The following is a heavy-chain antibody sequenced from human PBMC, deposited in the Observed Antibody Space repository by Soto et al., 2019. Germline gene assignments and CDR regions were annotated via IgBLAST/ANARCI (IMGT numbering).Heavy chain of an antibody. CDR1: GFTFSSYS. CDR3: ARGWWQSGPGDY. Sequence: EVQLVESGGGLVKHGGSLRLSCAASGFTFSSYSMNWVRQAPGKGPEWVSSISTSSSNIYYADSLKGRFTISRDNAKNSLYLQMNTLRAEDTAVYYCARGWWQSGPGDYWGQGTLVTVSS. CDR2: ISTSSSNI. J-gene: IGHJ4*02. V-gene: IGHV3-21*01. D-gene: IGHD2-15*01.